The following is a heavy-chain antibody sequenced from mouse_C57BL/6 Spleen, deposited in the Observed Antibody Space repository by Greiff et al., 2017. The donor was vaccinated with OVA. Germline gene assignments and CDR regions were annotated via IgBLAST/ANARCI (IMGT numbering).Heavy chain of an antibody. CDR1: GFTFSDYG. D-gene: IGHD2-4*01. CDR3: ARGIYYDYDAGYYFDY. Sequence: EVKLVESGGGLVKPGGSLKLSCAASGFTFSDYGMHWVRQAPEKGLEWVAYISSGSSTIYYADTVKGRFTISRDNAKNTLFLQMTSLRSEDTAMYYCARGIYYDYDAGYYFDYWGQGTTLTVSS. CDR2: ISSGSSTI. V-gene: IGHV5-17*01. J-gene: IGHJ2*01.